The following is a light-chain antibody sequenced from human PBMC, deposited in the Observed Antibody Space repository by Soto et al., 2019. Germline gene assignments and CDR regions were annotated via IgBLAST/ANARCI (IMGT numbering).Light chain of an antibody. CDR3: SSYAGSNNLV. J-gene: IGLJ1*01. V-gene: IGLV2-8*01. CDR2: EVS. CDR1: SSDTGAYIY. Sequence: QSARTHPPSASPSLGHALTISCTGTSSDTGAYIYVSWYQQHPGKAPKNIISEVSRRPSGVPERFSGSKSGNTASLTVSGLQADDEGHYYCSSYAGSNNLVFGTGTKVTAL.